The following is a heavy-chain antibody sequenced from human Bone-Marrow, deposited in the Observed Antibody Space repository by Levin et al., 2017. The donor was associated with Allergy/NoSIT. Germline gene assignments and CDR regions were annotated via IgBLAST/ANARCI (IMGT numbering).Heavy chain of an antibody. D-gene: IGHD3-3*01. J-gene: IGHJ4*02. CDR1: GFSFSDYY. V-gene: IGHV3-11*01. Sequence: GGSLRLSCTTSGFSFSDYYMAWIRRAPGKGLECISYISGFGTTTFYADSVQGRFSISRDNAKNSLYLQMDSLRADDTAVYYCARGDSLVWSGYYFDSWGQGTLVTVSS. CDR3: ARGDSLVWSGYYFDS. CDR2: ISGFGTTT.